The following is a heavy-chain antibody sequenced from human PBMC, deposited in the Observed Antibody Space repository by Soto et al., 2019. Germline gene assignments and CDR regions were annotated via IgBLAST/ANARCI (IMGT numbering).Heavy chain of an antibody. CDR2: INPSGGST. CDR3: ARYFDWLLGYYYYMDV. V-gene: IGHV1-46*01. D-gene: IGHD3-9*01. CDR1: GYTFTSYY. Sequence: ASVKVSCKASGYTFTSYYMHWVRQAPGQGLEWMGIINPSGGSTSYAQKFQGRVTMTRDTSTSTVYMELSSLRSEDTAVYYCARYFDWLLGYYYYMDVWGKGTTVTVSS. J-gene: IGHJ6*03.